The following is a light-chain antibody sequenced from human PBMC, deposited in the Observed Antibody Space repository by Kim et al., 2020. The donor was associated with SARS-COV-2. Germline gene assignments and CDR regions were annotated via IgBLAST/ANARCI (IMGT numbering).Light chain of an antibody. V-gene: IGLV2-18*02. CDR3: SSQTNTGTWV. CDR1: SSDVGSYNR. J-gene: IGLJ3*02. CDR2: DVT. Sequence: GQTVTISCTGTSSDVGSYNRVSWYHQPPGTAPKLIIYDVTNRPSGVPHRFSGSKSGNTASLTISGLQAEDESDYYCSSQTNTGTWVFGGGTQLTVL.